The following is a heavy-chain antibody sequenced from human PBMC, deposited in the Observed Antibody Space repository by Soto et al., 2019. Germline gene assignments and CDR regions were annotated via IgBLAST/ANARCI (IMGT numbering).Heavy chain of an antibody. J-gene: IGHJ4*02. V-gene: IGHV1-69*13. CDR1: EGTFNSYA. Sequence: SVKVSCKASEGTFNSYAIAWVRQAPGQGLEWMGGIIPYYNTLNYAQKFQDRVTITADDSTNTVYMELSSLRSDDTAVYFCASGASRWYPYFFDSWAQGTLVTVS. CDR3: ASGASRWYPYFFDS. D-gene: IGHD6-13*01. CDR2: IIPYYNTL.